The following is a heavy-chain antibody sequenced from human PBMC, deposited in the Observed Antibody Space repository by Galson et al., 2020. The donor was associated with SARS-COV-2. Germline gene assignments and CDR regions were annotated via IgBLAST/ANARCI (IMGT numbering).Heavy chain of an antibody. CDR2: ISWNSDYI. V-gene: IGHV3-9*01. CDR3: AKDDISSGWYIIDS. D-gene: IGHD6-19*01. J-gene: IGHJ5*01. CDR1: GFTFDDYA. Sequence: SLRLSCAASGFTFDDYAMHWVRQAPGKGLEWVSGISWNSDYIAYADSLRGRFTISRDNAKNSLYLQMNNLRPEDTAFYYCAKDDISSGWYIIDSWGQGTLVTVSS.